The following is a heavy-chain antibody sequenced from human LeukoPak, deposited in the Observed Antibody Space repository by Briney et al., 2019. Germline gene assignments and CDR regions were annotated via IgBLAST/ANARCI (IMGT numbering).Heavy chain of an antibody. CDR1: GGSFSGYY. V-gene: IGHV4-34*01. CDR3: ARESRSWSGENCFDP. Sequence: SETLSLTCAVYGGSFSGYYWSWIRQPPGKGLEWIGEINHSGSTNYNPSLKSRVTTSVDTSKNQFSLKLSSVTAADTAVYYCARESRSWSGENCFDPWGQGTLVTVSS. CDR2: INHSGST. D-gene: IGHD6-13*01. J-gene: IGHJ5*02.